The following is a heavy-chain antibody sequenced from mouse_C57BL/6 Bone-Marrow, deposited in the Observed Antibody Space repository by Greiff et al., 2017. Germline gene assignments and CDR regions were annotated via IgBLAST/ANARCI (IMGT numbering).Heavy chain of an antibody. CDR2: INPYHGDT. Sequence: VQLQQSGPELVKPGASVQISCKASGYSFTGYFMNWVKQSHGKSLEWIGRINPYHGDTFYNQKFQGKATLTVGQSSSTAHMELLTLTSDDFAVYYCAGDYDVMSCFDYWGQGTTLTVSS. V-gene: IGHV1-37*01. CDR3: AGDYDVMSCFDY. J-gene: IGHJ2*01. D-gene: IGHD2-4*01. CDR1: GYSFTGYF.